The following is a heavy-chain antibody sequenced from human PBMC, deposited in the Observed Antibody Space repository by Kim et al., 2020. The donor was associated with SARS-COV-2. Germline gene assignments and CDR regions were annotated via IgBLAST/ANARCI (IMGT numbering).Heavy chain of an antibody. Sequence: KGRFTIPRDNSKNTLYLQMNSLRAEDTAVYYGARDGGYYGSGSYRDYFDYWGQGTLVTVSS. J-gene: IGHJ4*02. V-gene: IGHV3-30*01. CDR3: ARDGGYYGSGSYRDYFDY. D-gene: IGHD3-10*01.